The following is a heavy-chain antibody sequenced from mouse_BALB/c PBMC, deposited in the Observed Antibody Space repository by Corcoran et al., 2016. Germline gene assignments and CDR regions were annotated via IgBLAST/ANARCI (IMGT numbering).Heavy chain of an antibody. CDR2: INTYTGEP. V-gene: IGHV9-1*02. Sequence: QIQLVQSGPELKKPGETVKISCKASGYTFTNYGMNWVKQAPGQGLKWMGWINTYTGEPTYADDFKGRFAFSLETSASTAYLQINNLKNEDMATYFCARDGNYVVRAGFAYWGQGTLVTVSA. CDR1: GYTFTNYG. J-gene: IGHJ3*01. D-gene: IGHD2-1*01. CDR3: ARDGNYVVRAGFAY.